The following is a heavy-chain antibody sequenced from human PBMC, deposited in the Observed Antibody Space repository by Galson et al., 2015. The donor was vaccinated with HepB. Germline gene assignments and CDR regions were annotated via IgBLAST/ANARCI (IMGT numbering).Heavy chain of an antibody. CDR1: GLTFNKHA. CDR3: AKAVGGQYYGSGSYSDY. J-gene: IGHJ4*02. Sequence: SLRLSCAASGLTFNKHAMSWVRQAPGKGLEWVAVVSGGGAYTFYADSVKGRFTISRDNWKNTLYLQMKGLRADDTALYYCAKAVGGQYYGSGSYSDYWGQGTLVTVSP. CDR2: VSGGGAYT. V-gene: IGHV3-23*01. D-gene: IGHD3-10*01.